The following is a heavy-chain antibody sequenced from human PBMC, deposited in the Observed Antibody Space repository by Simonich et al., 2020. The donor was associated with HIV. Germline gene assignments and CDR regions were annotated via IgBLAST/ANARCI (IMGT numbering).Heavy chain of an antibody. CDR2: NNNYGNT. CDR1: RFTFSCQG. Sequence: EVQLVESGGGLVQSGGSLRLYCGASRFTFSCQGLHGVRQVPGKGLLGVSRNNNYGNTAYADSGQGRFTISRDNAKNTLYLQMNSLRVEDTAVYYCARVMVRGVTLDYWGQGTLVTVSS. V-gene: IGHV3-74*01. J-gene: IGHJ4*02. CDR3: ARVMVRGVTLDY. D-gene: IGHD3-10*01.